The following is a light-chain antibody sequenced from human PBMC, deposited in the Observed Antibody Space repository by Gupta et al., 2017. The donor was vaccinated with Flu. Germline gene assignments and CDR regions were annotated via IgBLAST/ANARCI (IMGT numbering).Light chain of an antibody. V-gene: IGKV3-11*01. Sequence: IVFTQSPATLSFSPGERATLPCRASQSVSSYLAWYQQKPGQAPRLLIYDASNRDTGIPARFSGSGSETDFTLTISSLEHEDFAVYYGQQRSNWLTFGGGTKVEIK. CDR3: QQRSNWLT. J-gene: IGKJ4*01. CDR1: QSVSSY. CDR2: DAS.